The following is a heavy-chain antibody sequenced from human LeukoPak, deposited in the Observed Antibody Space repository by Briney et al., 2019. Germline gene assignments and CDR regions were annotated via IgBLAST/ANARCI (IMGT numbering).Heavy chain of an antibody. V-gene: IGHV1-46*01. J-gene: IGHJ4*02. D-gene: IGHD5-12*01. CDR2: INPGGGRT. CDR3: ARDRSGYDY. Sequence: ASVKVSCKASGYSFITYYMHRVRQAPGQGLEWMGTINPGGGRTTYAQNFQGRITVTRDTSTSTVYMELSSLRFEDTAVYYCARDRSGYDYWGQGTLVTVSS. CDR1: GYSFITYY.